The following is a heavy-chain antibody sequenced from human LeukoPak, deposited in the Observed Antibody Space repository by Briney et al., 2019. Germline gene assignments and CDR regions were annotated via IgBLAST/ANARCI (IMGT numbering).Heavy chain of an antibody. CDR1: GVTVSGSY. Sequence: GGSLRLSCAASGVTVSGSYMSWVRQAPGKRLEWVSVIYTSGDTYYADSVKGRFTISRDSSKNTLYLQMNTLRTEDTAVYYCVRVRYSGSWFPVPNFDCWGQGTLVTVSS. CDR3: VRVRYSGSWFPVPNFDC. D-gene: IGHD1-26*01. J-gene: IGHJ4*02. CDR2: IYTSGDT. V-gene: IGHV3-66*01.